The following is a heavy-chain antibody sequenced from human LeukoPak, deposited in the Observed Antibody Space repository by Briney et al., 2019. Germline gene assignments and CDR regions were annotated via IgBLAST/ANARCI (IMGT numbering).Heavy chain of an antibody. CDR3: AKDLGAARPYNWFDP. J-gene: IGHJ5*02. Sequence: PGGSLRLSCAASGFTFSSYAMSWVRQAPGKGLEWVSAISGSGGNTYYADSVKGRFTISRDNSKNTLYLQMNSLRAEDTAVYYCAKDLGAARPYNWFDPWGQGTLVTVSS. CDR1: GFTFSSYA. D-gene: IGHD6-6*01. V-gene: IGHV3-23*01. CDR2: ISGSGGNT.